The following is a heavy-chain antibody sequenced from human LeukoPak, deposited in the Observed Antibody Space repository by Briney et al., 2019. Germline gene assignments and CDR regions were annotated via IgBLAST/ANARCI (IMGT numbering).Heavy chain of an antibody. CDR2: INSDGSST. Sequence: QPGGSLRPSFAASGFTFSSYWMHWVRQAPGKGLVWVSRINSDGSSTYYADSVKGRFTISRDNSKNTLYLQMNSLRAEDTAVYYCARVHSDYDYSFDYWGQGTLVTVSS. CDR3: ARVHSDYDYSFDY. J-gene: IGHJ4*02. CDR1: GFTFSSYW. D-gene: IGHD5-12*01. V-gene: IGHV3-74*01.